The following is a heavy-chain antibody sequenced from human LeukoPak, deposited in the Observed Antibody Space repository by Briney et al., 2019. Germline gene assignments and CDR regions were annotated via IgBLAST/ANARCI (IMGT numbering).Heavy chain of an antibody. Sequence: SETLSLTCTVSGGSISSSNYYWGWIRQPPGKGLEWIGSIYYSGSTYYNPSLKSRVTISVNTSKNQFSLKLSSVTAADTAVYYCARPGGFGAGGKGDAFDIWGQGTMVTVSS. CDR3: ARPGGFGAGGKGDAFDI. V-gene: IGHV4-39*01. D-gene: IGHD3-10*01. CDR1: GGSISSSNYY. CDR2: IYYSGST. J-gene: IGHJ3*02.